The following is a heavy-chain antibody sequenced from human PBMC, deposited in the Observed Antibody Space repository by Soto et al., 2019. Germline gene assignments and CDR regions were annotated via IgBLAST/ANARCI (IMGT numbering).Heavy chain of an antibody. V-gene: IGHV3-21*01. Sequence: GGSLRLSCAASGFTFSSYSMNWVRQAPGRGLEWVSSISSSSSYIYYADSVKGRFTISRDNAKNSLYLQMNSLRAEDTAVYYCAHLHWGSSWYHYYYGMDVWGQGTTVTVSS. CDR2: ISSSSSYI. CDR1: GFTFSSYS. J-gene: IGHJ6*02. D-gene: IGHD6-13*01. CDR3: AHLHWGSSWYHYYYGMDV.